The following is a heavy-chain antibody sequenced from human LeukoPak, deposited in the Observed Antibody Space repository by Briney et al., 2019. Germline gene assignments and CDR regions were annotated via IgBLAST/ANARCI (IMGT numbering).Heavy chain of an antibody. V-gene: IGHV3-23*01. J-gene: IGHJ6*02. Sequence: GGSLRLSCAASGFTFSSYAMSWVRQAPGKGLEWVSHISGSGGSTYYADSVKGRFTISRDNSKNTLYLQMNSLSAEDTAVYYCAKDLSPLYYYYGMDVWGQGTTLTVSS. CDR2: ISGSGGST. CDR3: AKDLSPLYYYYGMDV. CDR1: GFTFSSYA.